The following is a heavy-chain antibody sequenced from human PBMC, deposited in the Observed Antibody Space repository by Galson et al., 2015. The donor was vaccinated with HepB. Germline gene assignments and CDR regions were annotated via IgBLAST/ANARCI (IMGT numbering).Heavy chain of an antibody. J-gene: IGHJ4*02. CDR1: GFTFSSYS. CDR3: ARAPGHGDYLSNFDY. D-gene: IGHD4-17*01. V-gene: IGHV3-48*02. Sequence: SLRLSCAASGFTFSSYSMNWVRQAPGKGLEWVSYISSSSSTIYYADSVKGRFTISRDNAKNSLYLQMNSLRDEDTAVYYCARAPGHGDYLSNFDYWGQGTLVTVSS. CDR2: ISSSSSTI.